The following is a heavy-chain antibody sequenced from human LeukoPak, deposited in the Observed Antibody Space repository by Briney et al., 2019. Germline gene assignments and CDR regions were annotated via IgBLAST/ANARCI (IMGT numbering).Heavy chain of an antibody. J-gene: IGHJ4*02. V-gene: IGHV5-51*01. CDR3: ARREMITPYFDN. D-gene: IGHD3-16*01. CDR2: IYPGDSDT. Sequence: GESLKIFCKGSGYSFTNYWIAWVRQMPGKGLEWMGIIYPGDSDTRYRPSFQGQVTISADKSISTAYLQWSSLEASDTAMYYFARREMITPYFDNWGQGTLVTVSS. CDR1: GYSFTNYW.